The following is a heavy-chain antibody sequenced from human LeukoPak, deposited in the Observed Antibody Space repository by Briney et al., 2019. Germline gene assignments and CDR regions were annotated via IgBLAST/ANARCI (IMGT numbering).Heavy chain of an antibody. D-gene: IGHD6-13*01. CDR2: IIPIFGTA. Sequence: SVKVSCKASGGTFSSYAISWVRQAPGQGLEWMGGIIPIFGTANYAQKFQGRVTITADESTSTAYMELSSLRSEDTAVYYCAREGGSRAAAAGMHWFDPWGQGTLVTVSS. J-gene: IGHJ5*02. CDR3: AREGGSRAAAAGMHWFDP. V-gene: IGHV1-69*13. CDR1: GGTFSSYA.